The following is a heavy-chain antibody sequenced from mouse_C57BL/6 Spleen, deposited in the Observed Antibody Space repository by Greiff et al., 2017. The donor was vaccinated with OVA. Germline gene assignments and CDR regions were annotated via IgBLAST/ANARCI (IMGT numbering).Heavy chain of an antibody. CDR3: ARSGDGPRREFAY. CDR2: IDPSDSYT. V-gene: IGHV1-50*01. CDR1: GYTFTSYW. J-gene: IGHJ3*01. D-gene: IGHD2-3*01. Sequence: VQLQQPGAELVKPGASVKLSCKASGYTFTSYWMQWVTQRPGPGLEWIGEIDPSDSYTNYNQKFKGKATLTVDTSSSTAYMQLSSLTSEDSAVYYCARSGDGPRREFAYWGQGTLVTVSA.